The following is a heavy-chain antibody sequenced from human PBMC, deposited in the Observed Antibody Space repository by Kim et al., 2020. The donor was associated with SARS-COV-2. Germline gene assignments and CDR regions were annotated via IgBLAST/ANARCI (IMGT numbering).Heavy chain of an antibody. CDR3: ARGFHGSGSYDLRHNWFDP. V-gene: IGHV4-31*03. J-gene: IGHJ5*02. D-gene: IGHD3-10*01. Sequence: SETLSLTCTVSGGSISSGGYYWSWIRQHPGKGLEWIGYIYYSGSTYYNPSLKSRVTISVDTSKNQFSLKLSSVTAADTAVYYCARGFHGSGSYDLRHNWFDPWGQGTLVTVSS. CDR1: GGSISSGGYY. CDR2: IYYSGST.